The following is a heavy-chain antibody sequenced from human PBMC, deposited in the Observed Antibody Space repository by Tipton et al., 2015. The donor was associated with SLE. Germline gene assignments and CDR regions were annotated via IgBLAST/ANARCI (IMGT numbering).Heavy chain of an antibody. CDR2: IYYSGST. V-gene: IGHV4-39*07. CDR1: GGSISSSSYY. D-gene: IGHD3-9*01. Sequence: TLSLTCTVSGGSISSSSYYWGWIRQPPGKGLEWIGSIYYSGSTYYNPSLKSRVTISEDTSKNQFSLKLSSVTAADTAVYYCARDLGYFDWFHDAFDIWGQGTLVTVSS. J-gene: IGHJ3*02. CDR3: ARDLGYFDWFHDAFDI.